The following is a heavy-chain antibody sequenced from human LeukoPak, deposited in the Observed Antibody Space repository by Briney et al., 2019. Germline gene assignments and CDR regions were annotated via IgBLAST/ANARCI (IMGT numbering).Heavy chain of an antibody. D-gene: IGHD3-22*01. V-gene: IGHV3-33*01. CDR3: ARDPTPYYYESSGYLDY. J-gene: IGHJ4*02. Sequence: GGSLRLSCAASGFTFSSYGMHWVRQAPGKGLEGVAVIWYDGSNKYYADSVKGRFTISRDNSKNTLYLQMNSLRAEDTAVYYCARDPTPYYYESSGYLDYWGQGTLVTVSS. CDR1: GFTFSSYG. CDR2: IWYDGSNK.